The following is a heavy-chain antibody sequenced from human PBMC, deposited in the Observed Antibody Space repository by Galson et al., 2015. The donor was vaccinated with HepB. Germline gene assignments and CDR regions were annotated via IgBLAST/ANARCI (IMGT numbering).Heavy chain of an antibody. CDR1: GFTFSNYA. Sequence: SLRLSCAASGFTFSNYAMSWVRQAPGKGLEWVSVISGSGDDTHYTDSVKGRFIISRDNSKNTLNLQMDSLRAEDTAVCYCARGRQLDPWGQGTLVTFSS. CDR3: ARGRQLDP. D-gene: IGHD3-16*01. J-gene: IGHJ5*02. V-gene: IGHV3-23*01. CDR2: ISGSGDDT.